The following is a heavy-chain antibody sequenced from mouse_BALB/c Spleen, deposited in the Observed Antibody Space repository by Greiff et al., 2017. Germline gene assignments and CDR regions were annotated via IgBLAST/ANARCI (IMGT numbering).Heavy chain of an antibody. CDR3: ARDYYGSLYFDY. V-gene: IGHV2-9*02. Sequence: VQLKESEPGLVAPSQSLSIPSPFSGFSLTGYGFTWVRQPPGKGLEWLGVIWAGGSTNYNSALMSRLSISKDNSKSQVFLKMNSLQTDDTAMYYCARDYYGSLYFDYWGQGTTLTVSS. CDR1: GFSLTGYG. J-gene: IGHJ2*01. D-gene: IGHD1-1*01. CDR2: IWAGGST.